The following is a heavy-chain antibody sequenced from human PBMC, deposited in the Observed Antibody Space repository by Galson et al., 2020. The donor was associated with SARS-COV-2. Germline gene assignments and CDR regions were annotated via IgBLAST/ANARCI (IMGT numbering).Heavy chain of an antibody. CDR3: ARVPGTTAIFDS. J-gene: IGHJ4*02. Sequence: SETLSLTCVVSGDSINNNNWWNWVRQPPGKGLEWIGDIFHIGSPKYNPSLQRRVTISLDKSKNQFSLKLTSVTAADTAVYYCARVPGTTAIFDSWGQGTLVTVSS. V-gene: IGHV4-4*02. CDR1: GDSINNNNW. D-gene: IGHD1-7*01. CDR2: IFHIGSP.